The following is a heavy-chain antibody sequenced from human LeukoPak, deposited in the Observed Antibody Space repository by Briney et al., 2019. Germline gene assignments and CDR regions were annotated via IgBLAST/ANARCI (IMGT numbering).Heavy chain of an antibody. CDR3: ASDVAAAGTPPPYYFDY. CDR1: GFTFSSYA. D-gene: IGHD6-13*01. Sequence: GGSLRLSCAASGFTFSSYAMHWVRQAPGKGLEWVAVISYDGSNKYYADSVKGRFTISRDNSKNTLYLQMNSLRAEDTAVYYCASDVAAAGTPPPYYFDYWGQGTLVTVSS. CDR2: ISYDGSNK. V-gene: IGHV3-30*04. J-gene: IGHJ4*02.